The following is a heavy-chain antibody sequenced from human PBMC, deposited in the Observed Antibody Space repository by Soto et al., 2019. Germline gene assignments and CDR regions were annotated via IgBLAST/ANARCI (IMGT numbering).Heavy chain of an antibody. V-gene: IGHV3-30-3*01. D-gene: IGHD2-2*01. Sequence: GGSLRLSCAASGFTFSSYAMHWVRQAPGKGLEWVAVISYDGSNKYYADSVKGRFTISRDNSKNTLYLQMNSLRSEDTAVYYCARDGSTGYQLLWEHYYYYGMDVWGQGTTVTVSS. CDR1: GFTFSSYA. J-gene: IGHJ6*02. CDR3: ARDGSTGYQLLWEHYYYYGMDV. CDR2: ISYDGSNK.